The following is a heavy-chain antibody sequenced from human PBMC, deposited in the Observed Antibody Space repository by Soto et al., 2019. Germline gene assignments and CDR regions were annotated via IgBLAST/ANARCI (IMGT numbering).Heavy chain of an antibody. J-gene: IGHJ6*02. CDR3: ASDLVLSYYYYGMDV. CDR1: GYTFTSYY. D-gene: IGHD3-16*01. V-gene: IGHV1-46*01. CDR2: INPSGGST. Sequence: ASVKVSCKASGYTFTSYYMHWVRQAPGQGLECMGIINPSGGSTSYAQKFQGRVTMTRDTSTSTVYMELSSLRSEDTAVYYCASDLVLSYYYYGMDVWGQGTTVTVSS.